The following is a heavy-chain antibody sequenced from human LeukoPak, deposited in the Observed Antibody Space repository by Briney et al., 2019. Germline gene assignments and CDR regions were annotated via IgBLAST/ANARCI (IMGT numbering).Heavy chain of an antibody. V-gene: IGHV3-53*01. CDR2: IYSGGST. D-gene: IGHD3-22*01. CDR3: ARGPYYDSSGLDY. CDR1: GFTVSSTY. Sequence: PGGSLRLSCAASGFTVSSTYMSWVGQAPGKGLEWVSVIYSGGSTYYADSVKGRFTISRDNSKNTLYLQMNSLRAEDTAVYYCARGPYYDSSGLDYWGQGTLVTVSS. J-gene: IGHJ4*02.